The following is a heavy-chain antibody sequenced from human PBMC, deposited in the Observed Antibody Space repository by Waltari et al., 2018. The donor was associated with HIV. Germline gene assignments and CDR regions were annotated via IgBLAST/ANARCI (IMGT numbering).Heavy chain of an antibody. V-gene: IGHV1-69*02. D-gene: IGHD5-12*01. CDR3: ARLYSGYETYGMDV. Sequence: QVQLVQSGAEVKKPGSSVKVSCKASGGTFSSYTISWVRQAPGQGLEWMGRIIPILGIANYAQKFQGRVTITADKSTSTAYMELSSLRSEDTAVYYCARLYSGYETYGMDVWGQGTTVTVSS. J-gene: IGHJ6*02. CDR2: IIPILGIA. CDR1: GGTFSSYT.